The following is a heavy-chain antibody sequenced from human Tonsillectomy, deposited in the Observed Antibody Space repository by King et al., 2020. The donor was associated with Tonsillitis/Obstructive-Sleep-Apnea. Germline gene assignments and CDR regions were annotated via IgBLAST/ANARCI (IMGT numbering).Heavy chain of an antibody. V-gene: IGHV3-11*05. J-gene: IGHJ4*02. CDR1: GFTFSEHH. Sequence: VQLVESGGGLVRPGGSLRLSCAASGFTFSEHHMSWIRQAPGKGLELLSHIVFTSGHTKYAESVKGRLTISRDNAKNSVYLKINSLRPYDTAFYYCVGGRDCGSTSGYRGFHYWGPGTLVTVSS. D-gene: IGHD2-2*01. CDR2: IVFTSGHT. CDR3: VGGRDCGSTSGYRGFHY.